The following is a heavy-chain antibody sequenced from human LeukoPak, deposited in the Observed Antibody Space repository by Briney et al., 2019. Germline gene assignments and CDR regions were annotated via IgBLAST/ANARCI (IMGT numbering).Heavy chain of an antibody. CDR3: ARDVTTVSWDYFDY. D-gene: IGHD4-11*01. J-gene: IGHJ4*02. CDR1: GGSISSSSYY. V-gene: IGHV4-39*07. Sequence: PSETLSLTCNVSGGSISSSSYYWGWIRQPPGKGLQYIGSIYYSGSTYYNPSLKSRVTISVDTSKNQFSLKLSSVTAADTAVYYCARDVTTVSWDYFDYWGQGTLVTVSS. CDR2: IYYSGST.